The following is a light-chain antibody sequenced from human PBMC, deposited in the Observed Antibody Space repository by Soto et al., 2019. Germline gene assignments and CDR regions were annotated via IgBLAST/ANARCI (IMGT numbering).Light chain of an antibody. CDR2: DAS. CDR3: QQYDNLPPRLT. Sequence: DIQMTQSPSSLSASVGDRVTITCQASQDISNYLNWYQQKPGKAPKLLIYDASNLETGVPSRFSGSGSGTDFTFTISSLQPEDIATYYCQQYDNLPPRLTFSPGTKVDIK. V-gene: IGKV1-33*01. CDR1: QDISNY. J-gene: IGKJ3*01.